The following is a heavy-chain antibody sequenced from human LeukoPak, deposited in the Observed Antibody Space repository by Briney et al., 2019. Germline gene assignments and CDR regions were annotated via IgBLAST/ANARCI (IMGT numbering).Heavy chain of an antibody. CDR2: IDYSGTT. D-gene: IGHD3-16*01. Sequence: SETLSLTCSVSGGSISSSSYFWAWIRQPPGKGLQWIGSIDYSGTTYDNPSVKSRVTISLDTPENQFSLKLISVTAADTAEYYCASLGRLAAIGTEHWGQGTPVTVSS. CDR1: GGSISSSSYF. CDR3: ASLGRLAAIGTEH. V-gene: IGHV4-39*07. J-gene: IGHJ4*02.